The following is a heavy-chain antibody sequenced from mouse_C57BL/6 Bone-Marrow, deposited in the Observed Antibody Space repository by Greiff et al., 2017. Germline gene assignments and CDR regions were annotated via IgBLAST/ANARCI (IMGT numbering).Heavy chain of an antibody. D-gene: IGHD2-4*01. CDR2: ISSGGDYI. CDR1: GFTFSSYA. J-gene: IGHJ3*01. V-gene: IGHV5-9-1*02. Sequence: EVQLVESGEGLVKPGGSLKLSCAASGFTFSSYAMSWVRQTPEKRLEWVAYISSGGDYIYYAATVKGRFTISRDNARNTLYLQMSSLKSEDTAMYYCTRDSYDYDWFAYWGQGTLVTVSA. CDR3: TRDSYDYDWFAY.